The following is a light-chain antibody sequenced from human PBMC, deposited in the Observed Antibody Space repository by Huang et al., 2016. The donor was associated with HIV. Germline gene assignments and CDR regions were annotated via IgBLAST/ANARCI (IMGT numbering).Light chain of an antibody. Sequence: EIVLTQSPGTLSLSPGERATLSCRASQSVSSNYLAWYHQKPGQAPRHLIYGASSRSTGIPDRFSGGGSGADFTLTISRLEPEDFAVYYCQQYGTSPPSTFGPGTKVDIK. CDR2: GAS. J-gene: IGKJ3*01. CDR3: QQYGTSPPST. CDR1: QSVSSNY. V-gene: IGKV3-20*01.